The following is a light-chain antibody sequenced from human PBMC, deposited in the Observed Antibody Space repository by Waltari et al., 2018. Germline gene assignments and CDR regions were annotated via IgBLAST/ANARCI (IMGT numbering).Light chain of an antibody. CDR1: RGISSY. J-gene: IGKJ1*01. V-gene: IGKV1-9*01. CDR3: QQVNTYSWT. Sequence: DIHLTQSPSYLSASVGDRVTITCRASRGISSYLAWYQQKPGKAPKLLIYAASTLQSGVPLRFSGSGSGTECTLTISSLQPEDFATYYCQQVNTYSWTFGQGTKVEIK. CDR2: AAS.